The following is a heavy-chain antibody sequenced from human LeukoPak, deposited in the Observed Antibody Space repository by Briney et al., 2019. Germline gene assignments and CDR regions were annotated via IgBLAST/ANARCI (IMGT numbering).Heavy chain of an antibody. CDR3: ASQGHHGKIVGTTLSYFYMDV. CDR1: GGSFSGYY. CDR2: INHSGST. Sequence: SETLSLTCAVYGGSFSGYYWSWIRQPPGKGLEWIGEINHSGSTNYNPSLKSRVTISVDTSKNQFSLKLSSVTAADTAFYYCASQGHHGKIVGTTLSYFYMDVWGKGTTVTASS. V-gene: IGHV4-34*01. D-gene: IGHD1-26*01. J-gene: IGHJ6*03.